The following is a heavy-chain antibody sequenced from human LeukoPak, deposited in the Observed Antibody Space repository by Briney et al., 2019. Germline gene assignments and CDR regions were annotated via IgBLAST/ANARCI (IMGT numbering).Heavy chain of an antibody. V-gene: IGHV1-69-2*01. D-gene: IGHD2-15*01. Sequence: ASVKVSCKASGYTFTTYYMHWVQQAPGKGLEWMGLVDPEDGETIYAEKFQGRVTITADTSTDTAYMELSSLRSEDTAVYYCATDLSLGYCSGGSCSLKFDPWGQGTLVTVSS. CDR3: ATDLSLGYCSGGSCSLKFDP. J-gene: IGHJ5*02. CDR2: VDPEDGET. CDR1: GYTFTTYY.